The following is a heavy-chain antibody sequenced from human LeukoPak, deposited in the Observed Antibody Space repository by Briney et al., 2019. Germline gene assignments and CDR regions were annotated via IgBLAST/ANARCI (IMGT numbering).Heavy chain of an antibody. CDR1: GYDFTDYS. V-gene: IGHV1-3*04. D-gene: IGHD1-26*01. J-gene: IGHJ4*02. CDR2: VNTGNGHT. Sequence: ASVNVSCKASGYDFTDYSIQWVRQAPGQRLEWTGWVNTGNGHTRYSPKFQGRVTIVRDTSASTAYMDLSSLTSEDTALYYCARGQWVGTTQAYYLQYWGQGTLVAVSS. CDR3: ARGQWVGTTQAYYLQY.